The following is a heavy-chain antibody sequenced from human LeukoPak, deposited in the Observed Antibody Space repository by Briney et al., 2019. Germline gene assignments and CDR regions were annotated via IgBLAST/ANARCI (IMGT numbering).Heavy chain of an antibody. V-gene: IGHV3-7*01. CDR1: GFTFSNYW. CDR3: ARKRPNYFDY. CDR2: INLDGSQK. Sequence: GGSLRLSCAASGFTFSNYWMAWVRQAPGKGPEWVANINLDGSQKYYVEPVKGRFTISRDNAENSLYLQMNSLRAEDTALYHCARKRPNYFDYWGQGTLVTVSS. J-gene: IGHJ4*02.